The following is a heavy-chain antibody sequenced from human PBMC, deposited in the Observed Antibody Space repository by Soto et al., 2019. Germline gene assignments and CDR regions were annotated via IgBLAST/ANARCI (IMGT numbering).Heavy chain of an antibody. CDR1: GGSISSYY. D-gene: IGHD4-17*01. V-gene: IGHV4-59*01. CDR3: ARAQTTVTTVYYFDY. CDR2: IYYSGST. J-gene: IGHJ4*02. Sequence: SETLSLTCTVSGGSISSYYWSWIRQPPGKGLEWIGYIYYSGSTNYNPSLKSRVTISVDTSKNQFSLKLSSVTAADTAVYYCARAQTTVTTVYYFDYWGQGTLVIVSS.